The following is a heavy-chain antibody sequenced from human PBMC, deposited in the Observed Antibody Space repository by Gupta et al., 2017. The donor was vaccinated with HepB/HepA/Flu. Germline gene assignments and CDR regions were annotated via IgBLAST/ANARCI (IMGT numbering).Heavy chain of an antibody. D-gene: IGHD3-22*01. V-gene: IGHV3-48*03. CDR3: ARAGDSSGYYSYYDGLGV. CDR1: GFTFSSYE. CDR2: IGSSGSTI. Sequence: EVQLVESGGGLVQPGGSLRLSCAASGFTFSSYEMNWVRQAPGKGLEWVSNIGSSGSTIYYADSVKGRFTISRDNARNSLYLQVNSLRVEDTAVYYCARAGDSSGYYSYYDGLGVWGQGTTVTVSS. J-gene: IGHJ6*02.